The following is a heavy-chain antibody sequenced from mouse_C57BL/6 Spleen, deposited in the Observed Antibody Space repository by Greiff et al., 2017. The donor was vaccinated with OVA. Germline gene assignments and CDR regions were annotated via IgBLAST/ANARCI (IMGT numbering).Heavy chain of an antibody. Sequence: QVQLQQSGAELVKPGASVKISCKASGYAFSSYWMNWVKQRPGKGLEWIGQIYPGDGDTNYNGKFKGKATLTADKSSSTAYMQLSSLTSEDSAVYFCALAYYGNYVMFAYYAMDYWGQGTSVTVSS. CDR1: GYAFSSYW. CDR2: IYPGDGDT. CDR3: ALAYYGNYVMFAYYAMDY. J-gene: IGHJ4*01. V-gene: IGHV1-80*01. D-gene: IGHD2-10*01.